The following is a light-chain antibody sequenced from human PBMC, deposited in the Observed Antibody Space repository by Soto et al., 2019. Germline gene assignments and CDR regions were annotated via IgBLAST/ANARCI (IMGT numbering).Light chain of an antibody. Sequence: IQMTQSPSTLSAPVGDRVTITCQASQTISTLLAWFQHKPGKAPNLLIYDASNLESGVPSRFSGRGSGTEFALTISRLLSDDSATYVCQHYSHLVTFGQGTKLEIK. CDR3: QHYSHLVT. V-gene: IGKV1-5*01. CDR1: QTISTL. CDR2: DAS. J-gene: IGKJ2*01.